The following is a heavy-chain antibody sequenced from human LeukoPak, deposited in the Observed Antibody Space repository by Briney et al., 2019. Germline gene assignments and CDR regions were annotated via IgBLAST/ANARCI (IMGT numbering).Heavy chain of an antibody. V-gene: IGHV3-30-3*01. J-gene: IGHJ4*02. CDR1: GFTFSSYA. Sequence: GGSLRLSCAASGFTFSSYAMHWVRQAPGKGLEWVAVISYDGSNKYYADPVKGRFTISRDNSKNTLYLQMNSLRAEDTAVYYCARGVTYYDFWSGYGFDYWGQGTLVTVSS. CDR3: ARGVTYYDFWSGYGFDY. D-gene: IGHD3-3*01. CDR2: ISYDGSNK.